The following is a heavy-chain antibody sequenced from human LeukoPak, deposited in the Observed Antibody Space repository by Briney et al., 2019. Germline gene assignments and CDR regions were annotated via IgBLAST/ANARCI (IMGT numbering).Heavy chain of an antibody. CDR1: GYTFTSYG. CDR2: ISAYNGNT. J-gene: IGHJ6*02. V-gene: IGHV1-18*01. Sequence: ASVKVSCKASGYTFTSYGISWVRQAPGQGLEWMGWISAYNGNTNYAQKLQGRVTMTTDTSTSTAYMELRSLRSDDTAVYYCARNTYYYGYYYGMDVWGQGTTVTVSS. CDR3: ARNTYYYGYYYGMDV. D-gene: IGHD3-10*01.